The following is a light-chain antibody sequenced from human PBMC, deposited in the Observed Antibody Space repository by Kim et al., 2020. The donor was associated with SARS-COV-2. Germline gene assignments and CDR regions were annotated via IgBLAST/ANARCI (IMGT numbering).Light chain of an antibody. CDR1: QGISNY. CDR2: AAS. CDR3: HKYDDAPWT. Sequence: ASGGDVVTITCRASQGISNYLAWDQQKPGIVPKLLINAASTLQPGVPSRFSGSGSGADFTLTISRLQPEDVATYYCHKYDDAPWTFGQGTKVDIK. J-gene: IGKJ1*01. V-gene: IGKV1-27*01.